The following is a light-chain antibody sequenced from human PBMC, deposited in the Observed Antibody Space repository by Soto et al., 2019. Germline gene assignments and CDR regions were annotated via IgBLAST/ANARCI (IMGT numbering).Light chain of an antibody. CDR3: QHYGDSPS. J-gene: IGKJ4*01. CDR1: QRVPTKY. V-gene: IGKV3-20*01. Sequence: IVLTQSPGTLSLSPGERATLSCRARQRVPTKYLAWFQQKPGQAPRLLMNDVSTRVTGFPDRFSGSGSETDFTLIISRLEPEDFAVYYCQHYGDSPSFGGGTKVEMK. CDR2: DVS.